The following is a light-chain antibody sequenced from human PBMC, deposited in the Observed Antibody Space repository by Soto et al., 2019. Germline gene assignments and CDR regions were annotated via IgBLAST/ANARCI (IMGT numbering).Light chain of an antibody. CDR1: SSDVGGYNY. J-gene: IGLJ2*01. V-gene: IGLV2-14*01. Sequence: QSALTQPASVSGSPGQSITIYCSGTSSDVGGYNYVSWYQHHPGKAPKLIIYEVSNRPSGVSNRFSGSKSCNTASLTISGLLAEDEADYYCNSYTSSTTLVFGGGTKLTVL. CDR3: NSYTSSTTLV. CDR2: EVS.